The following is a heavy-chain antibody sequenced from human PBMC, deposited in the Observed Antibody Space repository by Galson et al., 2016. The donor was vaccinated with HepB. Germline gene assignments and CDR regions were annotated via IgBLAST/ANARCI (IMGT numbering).Heavy chain of an antibody. Sequence: SLRLSCAASGFTFSGSAMHWVRQASGKGLEWVGRIRSKPNNYATAYAASVKGRFTISRDDSKNTAYLQMNSLKTEDTAVYYCTRPHHYGDYDAPADYWGQGTLVTVSS. CDR2: IRSKPNNYAT. CDR3: TRPHHYGDYDAPADY. CDR1: GFTFSGSA. D-gene: IGHD4-17*01. V-gene: IGHV3-73*01. J-gene: IGHJ4*02.